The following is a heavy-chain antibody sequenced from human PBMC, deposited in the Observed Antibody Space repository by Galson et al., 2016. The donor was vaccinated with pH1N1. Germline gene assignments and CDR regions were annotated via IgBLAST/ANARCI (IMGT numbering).Heavy chain of an antibody. CDR1: GYTFTNYG. V-gene: IGHV1-18*01. Sequence: SVKVSCKASGYTFTNYGISWVRQAPGQGLEWMGWISAYNGNTNYAQKLQGRVTMTTDTSTSTAYMELRRLRSDDTAVYYCARVVEWELGHWFDPWGQGTLVTVSS. CDR2: ISAYNGNT. D-gene: IGHD1-26*01. J-gene: IGHJ5*02. CDR3: ARVVEWELGHWFDP.